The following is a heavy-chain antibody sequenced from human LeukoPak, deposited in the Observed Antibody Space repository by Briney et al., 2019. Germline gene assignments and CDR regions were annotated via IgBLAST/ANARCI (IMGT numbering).Heavy chain of an antibody. V-gene: IGHV3-64D*06. CDR1: GFTFSSYA. CDR3: VKDPVATIRAYYYYGMDV. Sequence: GGSLRLSCSASGFTFSSYAMHWVRQAPGKGLEYDSAISSDGGSTYYADSEKGRFTISRDNSKNTLYLQMSSLRAEDTAVYYCVKDPVATIRAYYYYGMDVWGQGTTVTVSS. D-gene: IGHD5-12*01. J-gene: IGHJ6*02. CDR2: ISSDGGST.